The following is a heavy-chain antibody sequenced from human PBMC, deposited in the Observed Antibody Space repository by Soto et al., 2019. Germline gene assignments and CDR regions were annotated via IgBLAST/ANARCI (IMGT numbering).Heavy chain of an antibody. Sequence: VQLVESGGGLVQPGGSLRLSCAASGFTFSDHYMDWVRQSPGKGLEWVGCTRNKAMRYTTEYAASVKGRFTVSRDDSKNSLYLEMNGLKTEDTALYYCARVRSSSWGLDAFDICGQGTVVTVSS. CDR2: TRNKAMRYTT. CDR1: GFTFSDHY. V-gene: IGHV3-72*01. CDR3: ARVRSSSWGLDAFDI. D-gene: IGHD6-13*01. J-gene: IGHJ3*02.